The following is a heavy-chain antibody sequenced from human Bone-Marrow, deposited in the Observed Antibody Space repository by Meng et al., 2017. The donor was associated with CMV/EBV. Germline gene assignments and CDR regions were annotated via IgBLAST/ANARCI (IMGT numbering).Heavy chain of an antibody. D-gene: IGHD2-21*01. CDR3: ARDSRGYCGGDCYLYV. Sequence: SVKVSCKASGGTFSSYAISWVRQAPGQGLEWMGGIIPIFGTANYAQKFQGRVTITTDESTSTAYMELSSLRSEDTAVYYCARDSRGYCGGDCYLYVWGQGTTVTAP. CDR2: IIPIFGTA. V-gene: IGHV1-69*05. CDR1: GGTFSSYA. J-gene: IGHJ6*02.